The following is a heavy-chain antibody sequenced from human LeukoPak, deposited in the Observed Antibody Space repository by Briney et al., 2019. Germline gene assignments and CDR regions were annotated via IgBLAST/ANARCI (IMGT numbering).Heavy chain of an antibody. CDR3: ARGGYSGYDSVEFDY. V-gene: IGHV3-33*08. J-gene: IGHJ4*02. Sequence: PGGSLRLSCAASGFTFSSYWMSWVRQAPGKGLEWVAVIWYDGSNKYYADSVKGRSTISRDNSKKTLYLQMNSLRAEDTAVYYCARGGYSGYDSVEFDYWGQGTLVTVSS. D-gene: IGHD5-12*01. CDR1: GFTFSSYW. CDR2: IWYDGSNK.